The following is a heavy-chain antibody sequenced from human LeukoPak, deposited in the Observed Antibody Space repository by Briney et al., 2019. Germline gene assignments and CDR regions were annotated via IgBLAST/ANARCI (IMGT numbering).Heavy chain of an antibody. Sequence: QSGGSLRLSCAASGFTFTNYWMHWVRQAPGKGLVWVSRINSDGTNINYADSVKGRFTISRDNAKNTLYLQMNSLRDEDTAVYYCARFPRSKASPDGAYWGQGTLVTVSS. V-gene: IGHV3-74*01. CDR2: INSDGTNI. CDR1: GFTFTNYW. J-gene: IGHJ4*02. CDR3: ARFPRSKASPDGAY. D-gene: IGHD4/OR15-4a*01.